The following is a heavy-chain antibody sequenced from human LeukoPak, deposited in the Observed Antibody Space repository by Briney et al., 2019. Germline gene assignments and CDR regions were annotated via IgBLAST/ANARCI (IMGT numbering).Heavy chain of an antibody. V-gene: IGHV3-33*01. CDR2: IWYDGSNK. CDR3: VVAVAGNSLDY. J-gene: IGHJ4*02. Sequence: GRSLRLSCAASGFTFSSYGMHWVRQAPGKGLEWVAVIWYDGSNKYYAGCVKGRFTISRDNSKNTLYLQMNSLRAEDTAVYYCVVAVAGNSLDYWGQGTLVTVSS. CDR1: GFTFSSYG. D-gene: IGHD6-19*01.